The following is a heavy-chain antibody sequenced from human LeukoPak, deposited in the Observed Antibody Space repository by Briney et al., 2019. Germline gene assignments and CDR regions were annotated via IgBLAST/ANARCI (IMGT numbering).Heavy chain of an antibody. D-gene: IGHD4-17*01. CDR2: IYYSGST. J-gene: IGHJ4*02. CDR3: ARWDEYGDYVGY. Sequence: SQTLSLTCTVSGGSISSGGYYWSWIRQHPGKGLEWIGYIYYSGSTYYNPSLKSRVTISVDTSKNQFSLKLSSVTAADTAVYYCARWDEYGDYVGYWGQGTLVTVXS. CDR1: GGSISSGGYY. V-gene: IGHV4-31*03.